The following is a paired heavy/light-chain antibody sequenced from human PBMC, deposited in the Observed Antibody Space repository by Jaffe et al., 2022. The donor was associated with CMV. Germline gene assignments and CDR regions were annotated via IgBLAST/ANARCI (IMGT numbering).Light chain of an antibody. CDR3: QHYANLPYT. Sequence: DIQMTQSPSSLSASVGDRVTITCQASQDISKYLNWYQQKPGKAPKFLISDASTLETGVPSRFSGSGSGTDFTFTISSLQPEDIATYYCQHYANLPYTFGQGTKLEIK. J-gene: IGKJ2*01. V-gene: IGKV1-33*01. CDR2: DAS. CDR1: QDISKY.
Heavy chain of an antibody. Sequence: EVQLVESGGGLVQPGRSLRLSCAAAGFTFDDYAMHWVRQAPGKGLEWVSGISWNSNSIDYADSVKGRFTISRDNAKNSLYLQMNSLRTEDTAVYYCAKDTLRDWGQGTLVTVSS. CDR3: AKDTLRD. CDR1: GFTFDDYA. J-gene: IGHJ4*02. CDR2: ISWNSNSI. V-gene: IGHV3-9*01.